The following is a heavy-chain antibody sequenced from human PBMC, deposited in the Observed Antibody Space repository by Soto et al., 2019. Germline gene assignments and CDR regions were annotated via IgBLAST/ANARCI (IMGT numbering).Heavy chain of an antibody. CDR1: GFTFSSYG. D-gene: IGHD2-8*01. CDR2: IWFDGSDK. CDR3: ARDVNGRGFDY. V-gene: IGHV3-33*01. J-gene: IGHJ4*02. Sequence: GGSLRLSCAASGFTFSSYGLHWVRQAPGKGLEWVAVIWFDGSDKFYVDSVKGRFTISRDNYKNTVYLQMNSLRVEDTAIYYCARDVNGRGFDYWGQGTLVTVSS.